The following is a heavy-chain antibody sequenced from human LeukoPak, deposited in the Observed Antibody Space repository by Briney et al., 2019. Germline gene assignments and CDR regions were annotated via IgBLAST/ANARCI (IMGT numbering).Heavy chain of an antibody. CDR2: IYYSGST. Sequence: PSETLSLTCAVSGGSISSYYWSWIRQPPGKGLEWIGYIYYSGSTNYNSSLKSRVTILVDMSKNQFSLKLSSVTAAETAVYYCARVTGYMIEDYFDSWGQGTLVTVSS. CDR1: GGSISSYY. CDR3: ARVTGYMIEDYFDS. D-gene: IGHD3-22*01. J-gene: IGHJ4*02. V-gene: IGHV4-59*01.